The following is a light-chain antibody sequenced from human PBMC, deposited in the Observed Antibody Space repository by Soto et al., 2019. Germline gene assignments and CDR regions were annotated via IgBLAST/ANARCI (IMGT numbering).Light chain of an antibody. CDR3: QQYGTAPWT. CDR2: GAY. J-gene: IGKJ3*01. CDR1: QSVINSY. V-gene: IGKV3-20*01. Sequence: VLTQSLGALSLSSGERATLSCRASQSVINSYLAWYQQKPGQAPRLLLYGAYNRATGIPDRFSGSGSGTDFTLTISRLEPEDFAVYYCQQYGTAPWTFG.